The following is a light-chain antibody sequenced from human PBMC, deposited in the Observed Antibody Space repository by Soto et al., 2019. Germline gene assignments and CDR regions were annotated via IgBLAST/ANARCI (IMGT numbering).Light chain of an antibody. J-gene: IGKJ4*01. CDR1: QSVSSSY. V-gene: IGKV3-20*01. CDR3: QQYGRSPLT. Sequence: EIVLTQSPGTLSLSAGDRATLSCRASQSVSSSYVAWYQQKPGQAPRLLIYGASSRATGIPDRFSGSGSGTDFTLTSGRLEPEDFAVYYCQQYGRSPLTFGGGTKVEIK. CDR2: GAS.